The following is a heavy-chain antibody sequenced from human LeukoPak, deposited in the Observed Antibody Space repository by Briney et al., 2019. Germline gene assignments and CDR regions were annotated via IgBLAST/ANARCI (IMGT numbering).Heavy chain of an antibody. V-gene: IGHV3-53*05. J-gene: IGHJ4*02. CDR3: ARDLSESYTVDF. CDR2: IYSGGST. CDR1: GFTVSGNY. Sequence: GGSLRLSCAASGFTVSGNYMSWVRQAPGKGLEWVSVIYSGGSTYYADSVKGRFTISRDNSKNTLDLQMNSLRAEDTAVYYCARDLSESYTVDFWGQGTLVTVSS. D-gene: IGHD1-26*01.